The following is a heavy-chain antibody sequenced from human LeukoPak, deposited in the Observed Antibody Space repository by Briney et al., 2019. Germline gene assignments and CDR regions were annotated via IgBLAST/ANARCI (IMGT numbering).Heavy chain of an antibody. Sequence: SETLSLTCTVSGGSISSSSYYWGWIRQPPGKGLEWIGRIYYSGSTYYNPSLKSRVTISVDTSKNQFSLKLSSVTAADTAVYYCARHVVGVLGGFMVRGVIDYWGQGTLVTVSS. J-gene: IGHJ4*02. CDR3: ARHVVGVLGGFMVRGVIDY. V-gene: IGHV4-39*01. D-gene: IGHD3-10*01. CDR2: IYYSGST. CDR1: GGSISSSSYY.